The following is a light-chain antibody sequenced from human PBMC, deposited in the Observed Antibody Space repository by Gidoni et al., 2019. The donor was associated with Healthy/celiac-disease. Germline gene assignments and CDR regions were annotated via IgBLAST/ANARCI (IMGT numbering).Light chain of an antibody. V-gene: IGKV1-5*01. CDR1: QSISSW. CDR2: DAS. Sequence: DIQMTECPSTLSASVGDRVTITCRASQSISSWLAWYQQKPGKAPKLLIYDASSLESGVPSRFSGSVSGTEFTLTFSSLQPDDFATYYCQQYNSYPWTFXQXTKVEIK. CDR3: QQYNSYPWT. J-gene: IGKJ1*01.